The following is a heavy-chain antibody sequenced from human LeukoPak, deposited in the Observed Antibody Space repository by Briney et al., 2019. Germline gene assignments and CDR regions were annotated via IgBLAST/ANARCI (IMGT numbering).Heavy chain of an antibody. V-gene: IGHV1-69*05. CDR1: GGTFSSYA. J-gene: IGHJ4*02. Sequence: SVKVSCKASGGTFSSYAISWVRQAPGQGLEWMGGIIPILGTANYAQKFQGRVTITTDESTSTAYMELSSLRSEDTAVYYCARSTRSYSGYDFPAYWGQGTLVTVSS. D-gene: IGHD5-12*01. CDR2: IIPILGTA. CDR3: ARSTRSYSGYDFPAY.